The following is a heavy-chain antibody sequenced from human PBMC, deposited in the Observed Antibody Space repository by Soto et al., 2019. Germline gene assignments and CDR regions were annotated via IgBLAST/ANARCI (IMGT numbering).Heavy chain of an antibody. CDR3: AKDPGYYDLLTRLYSHTFDI. CDR1: GFSFGTHD. D-gene: IGHD3-9*01. CDR2: ISHDVKNS. Sequence: GGSLRLSCAASGFSFGTHDMHWVRQAPGKGLEWVAMISHDVKNSYYAHSVKGRFTISRDNSRNTLFLLLNSLRREDTAVYYCAKDPGYYDLLTRLYSHTFDIWGQGTKVTVSS. V-gene: IGHV3-30*18. J-gene: IGHJ3*02.